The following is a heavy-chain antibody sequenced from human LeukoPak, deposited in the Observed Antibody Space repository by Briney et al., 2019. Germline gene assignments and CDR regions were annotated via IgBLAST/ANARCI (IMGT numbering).Heavy chain of an antibody. CDR3: ARINDYGDYFDY. V-gene: IGHV4-59*08. CDR1: GGSISSYY. Sequence: SETLSLTCTVSGGSISSYYWSRIRQPPGKGLEWIGYIYYSGSTNYNPSLKSRVTTSVDTSKNQFSLKLSSVTAADTAVYYCARINDYGDYFDYWGQGTLVTVSS. D-gene: IGHD4-17*01. CDR2: IYYSGST. J-gene: IGHJ4*02.